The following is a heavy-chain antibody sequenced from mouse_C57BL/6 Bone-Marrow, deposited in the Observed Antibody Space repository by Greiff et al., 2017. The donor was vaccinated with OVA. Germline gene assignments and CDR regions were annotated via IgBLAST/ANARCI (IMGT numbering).Heavy chain of an antibody. CDR1: GYTFTSYW. V-gene: IGHV1-52*01. Sequence: VQLQQSGAELVRPGSSVKLSCKASGYTFTSYWMHWVKQRPIQGLEWIGNIDPSDSETHYNQKFKDKATLTVDKSSSTAYMQLSSLTSEDSAVYYCARRGSSGYVSYAMDYWGQGTSVTVSS. CDR3: ARRGSSGYVSYAMDY. D-gene: IGHD3-2*02. J-gene: IGHJ4*01. CDR2: IDPSDSET.